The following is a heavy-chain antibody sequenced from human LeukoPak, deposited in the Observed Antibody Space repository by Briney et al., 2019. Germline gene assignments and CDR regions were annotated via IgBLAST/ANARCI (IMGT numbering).Heavy chain of an antibody. CDR1: GGSISSGGYY. D-gene: IGHD3-10*01. V-gene: IGHV4-30-2*02. CDR2: IYHSGST. CDR3: ARIGKYYYGSGSYYNTYYFDY. Sequence: SETLSLTCTVSGGSISSGGYYWSWIRQPPGKGLEWIGYIYHSGSTYYNPSLKSRVTISVDTSKNQFSLKLSSVTAADTAVYYCARIGKYYYGSGSYYNTYYFDYWGQGTLVTVSS. J-gene: IGHJ4*02.